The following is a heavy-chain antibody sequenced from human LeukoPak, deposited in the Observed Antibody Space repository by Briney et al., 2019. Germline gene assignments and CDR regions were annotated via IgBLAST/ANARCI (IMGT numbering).Heavy chain of an antibody. CDR3: ARLSGWSLDY. Sequence: PGGSLRLSCAASGFIFSNNGMHWVRQAPGKGLEWVAVIWFDGTKKYYADSVKGRFTISRDNSKNTLHLQMDSLRAEDTAVYYCARLSGWSLDYCGQGTLVTVSS. CDR2: IWFDGTKK. D-gene: IGHD6-19*01. J-gene: IGHJ4*02. V-gene: IGHV3-33*01. CDR1: GFIFSNNG.